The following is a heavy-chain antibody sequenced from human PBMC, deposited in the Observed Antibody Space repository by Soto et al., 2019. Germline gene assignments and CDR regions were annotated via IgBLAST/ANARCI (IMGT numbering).Heavy chain of an antibody. J-gene: IGHJ6*02. Sequence: QVQLVESGGGVVQPGRSLRLSCAASGFTFSTYALYWVRQAPGEGLEWVALISYDGSDKYNANSVKGRFTISRDNSKNTLYLQMNSLRAEDTAVYYCARDTGPNGYNYYYFGMDVWGQGTTVTVSS. V-gene: IGHV3-30-3*01. CDR1: GFTFSTYA. CDR3: ARDTGPNGYNYYYFGMDV. CDR2: ISYDGSDK. D-gene: IGHD5-18*01.